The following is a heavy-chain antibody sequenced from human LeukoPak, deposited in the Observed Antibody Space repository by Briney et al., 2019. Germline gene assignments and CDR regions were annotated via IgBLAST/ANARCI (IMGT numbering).Heavy chain of an antibody. D-gene: IGHD5-18*01. J-gene: IGHJ4*02. CDR1: GFTFSHHG. CDR3: ARDIKTDTAMMY. CDR2: IRNDGSNH. Sequence: GGSLRLSCAASGFTFSHHGMHWVRQAPGKGLEWVAFIRNDGSNHYYADSVKGRFTISRDNSKNTLYLQMNSLRAEDTAVYYCARDIKTDTAMMYWGQGTLVTVSS. V-gene: IGHV3-30*02.